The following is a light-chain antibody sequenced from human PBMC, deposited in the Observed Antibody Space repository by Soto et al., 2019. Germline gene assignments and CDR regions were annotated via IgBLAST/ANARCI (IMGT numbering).Light chain of an antibody. V-gene: IGKV3-20*01. J-gene: IGKJ1*01. CDR1: QSVSSSY. Sequence: ETVLTQSPGTLSLSPGERATLSCRTSQSVSSSYLAWYQQKPGQAPRLLIYGASSRATGIPDRFSGSGSGTDFTLTISRLEPEDFAVYYCQQYGTSGTFGQGTKVEVK. CDR3: QQYGTSGT. CDR2: GAS.